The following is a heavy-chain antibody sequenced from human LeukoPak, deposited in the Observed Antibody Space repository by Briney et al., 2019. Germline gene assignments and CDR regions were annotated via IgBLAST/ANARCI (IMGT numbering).Heavy chain of an antibody. D-gene: IGHD1-1*01. CDR3: TRVRNSDNWWGAFDI. CDR2: ISPNTGNT. V-gene: IGHV1-18*01. CDR1: GYTFGTSS. Sequence: ASVKVSCKAFGYTFGTSSITWVRQAPGQRLEWMGWISPNTGNTHYAQGVQGRVTMTTDTSRSTAYMELRSLRSDDTAMYYCTRVRNSDNWWGAFDIWGQGTMVTVS. J-gene: IGHJ3*02.